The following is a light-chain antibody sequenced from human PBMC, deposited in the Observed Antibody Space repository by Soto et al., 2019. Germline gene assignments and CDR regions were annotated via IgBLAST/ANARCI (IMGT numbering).Light chain of an antibody. J-gene: IGKJ1*01. V-gene: IGKV3-15*01. Sequence: EIVMTQSPATLSVSPGERATLSCRASQSVSSNLASYQQKPGQAPRLLIYGASTRATGIPARFSGSGSGTEFTLTISSLQSEDFAVYYCQQYNNWQTFGQGTKVEIK. CDR2: GAS. CDR3: QQYNNWQT. CDR1: QSVSSN.